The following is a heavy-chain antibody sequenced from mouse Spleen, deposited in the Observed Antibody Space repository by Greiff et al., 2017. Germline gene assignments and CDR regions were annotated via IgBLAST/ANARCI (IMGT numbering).Heavy chain of an antibody. D-gene: IGHD1-1*01. V-gene: IGHV14-4*01. CDR2: IDPENGDT. J-gene: IGHJ3*01. CDR3: TNGTPFAY. Sequence: EVQLQESGAELVRPGASVKLSCTASGFTIKDDYMHWVKQRPEQGLEWIGWIDPENGDTEYASKFQGKATITADTSSNTAYLQLSSLTSEDTAVYYCTNGTPFAYWGQGTLVTVSA. CDR1: GFTIKDDY.